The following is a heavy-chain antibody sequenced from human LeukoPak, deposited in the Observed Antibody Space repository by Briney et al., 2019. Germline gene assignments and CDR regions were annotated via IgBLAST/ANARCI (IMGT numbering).Heavy chain of an antibody. Sequence: ASVKVSYKASGYTFTGYYMHWVRQAPGQGLEWMGWINPNSGGTNYAQKFQGRVTMTRDTSISTAYMELSRLRSDDTAVYYCARDPDDYGDDGWFDPWGQGTLVTVSS. J-gene: IGHJ5*02. CDR3: ARDPDDYGDDGWFDP. CDR2: INPNSGGT. D-gene: IGHD4-17*01. V-gene: IGHV1-2*02. CDR1: GYTFTGYY.